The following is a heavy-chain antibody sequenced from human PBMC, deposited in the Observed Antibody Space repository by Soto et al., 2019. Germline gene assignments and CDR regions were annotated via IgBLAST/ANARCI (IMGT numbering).Heavy chain of an antibody. Sequence: PGGSLRLSCAASGSTFSSYAMSWVRQAPGKGLEWVSAISGSGGSTYYADSVKGRFTISRDNSKNTLYLQTNSLRAEDTAVYYCAKDQGGIFGSASDYWGQGTLVTVSS. J-gene: IGHJ4*02. D-gene: IGHD3-10*02. CDR1: GSTFSSYA. CDR3: AKDQGGIFGSASDY. V-gene: IGHV3-23*01. CDR2: ISGSGGST.